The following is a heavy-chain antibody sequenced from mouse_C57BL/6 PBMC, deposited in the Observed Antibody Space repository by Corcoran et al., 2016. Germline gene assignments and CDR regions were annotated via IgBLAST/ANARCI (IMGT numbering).Heavy chain of an antibody. J-gene: IGHJ2*01. CDR1: GYTFTTYG. Sequence: QIQLVQSGPELKKPGETVKISCKASGYTFTTYGMSWVKQAPGKGLKWMGWINTYSGVPTYADDFKGRFAFSLETSASTAYLQINNLKNEDTATYFCARGEFITTVVPYYFDYWGQGTTLTVSS. V-gene: IGHV9-3*01. D-gene: IGHD1-1*01. CDR2: INTYSGVP. CDR3: ARGEFITTVVPYYFDY.